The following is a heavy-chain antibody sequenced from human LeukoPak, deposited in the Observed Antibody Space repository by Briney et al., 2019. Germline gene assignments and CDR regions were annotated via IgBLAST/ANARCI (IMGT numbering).Heavy chain of an antibody. CDR3: ASTAAAGKDLRLYYFDY. Sequence: SETLSLTCSVSGGSTGSDYWSWIRQPPGKGLEWIGYIYYSGSTNYNPSLKSRVTISVDTSKNQFSLKLSSVTAADTAVYYCASTAAAGKDLRLYYFDYWGQGTLVTVSS. D-gene: IGHD6-13*01. J-gene: IGHJ4*02. CDR1: GGSTGSDY. CDR2: IYYSGST. V-gene: IGHV4-59*12.